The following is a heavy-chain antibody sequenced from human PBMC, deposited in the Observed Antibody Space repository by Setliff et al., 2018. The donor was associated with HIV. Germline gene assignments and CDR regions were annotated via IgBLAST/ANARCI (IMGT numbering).Heavy chain of an antibody. J-gene: IGHJ4*02. CDR3: ARRGYFDSSGFFDY. D-gene: IGHD3-22*01. CDR2: IYYSGST. Sequence: PSETLSLTCTVSGDSISSGGHYWSWIRQPPGKGLEWIGYIYYSGSTYYNPSLRSRVTISTDTSKNQFSLKLTSVTAADTAVYYCARRGYFDSSGFFDYWGQGTLVTV. V-gene: IGHV4-31*03. CDR1: GDSISSGGHY.